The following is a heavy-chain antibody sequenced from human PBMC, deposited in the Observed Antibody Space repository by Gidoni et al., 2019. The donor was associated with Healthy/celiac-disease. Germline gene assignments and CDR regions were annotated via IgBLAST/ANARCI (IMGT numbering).Heavy chain of an antibody. V-gene: IGHV4-34*01. J-gene: IGHJ4*02. CDR2: LNHSGST. CDR1: GGYFSGYY. D-gene: IGHD4-17*01. CDR3: ARGVGTYYGDFLDY. Sequence: QVQLQQLGAGLCKPSETLSLTCAVHGGYFSGYYWSWTRQPPGKGQEWIGELNHSGSTNYNPSLKSRVTISVDTSKNQFSLKLRYVTAADTAVYYCARGVGTYYGDFLDYWGQGTLVTVSS.